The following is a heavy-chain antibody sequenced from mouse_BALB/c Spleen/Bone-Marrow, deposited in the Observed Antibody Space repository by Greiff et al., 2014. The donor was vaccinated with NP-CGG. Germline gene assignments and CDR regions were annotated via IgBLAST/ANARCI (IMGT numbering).Heavy chain of an antibody. Sequence: VQLQQSGPELVKPGASVKMSCKASGYTFTSYVMHWMKQKPGQGLEWIGYINPYNDGIKYNETFKGKATLTSDKSSSIAYMDLSSLTSEDSAVYFCARSEYFGSSYDYWGQGTTLTVSS. V-gene: IGHV1-14*01. CDR1: GYTFTSYV. CDR2: INPYNDGI. CDR3: ARSEYFGSSYDY. D-gene: IGHD1-1*01. J-gene: IGHJ2*01.